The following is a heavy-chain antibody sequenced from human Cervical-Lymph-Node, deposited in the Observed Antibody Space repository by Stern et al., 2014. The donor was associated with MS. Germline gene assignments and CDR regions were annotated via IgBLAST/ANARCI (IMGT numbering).Heavy chain of an antibody. CDR1: GYTFTSYG. V-gene: IGHV1-18*04. D-gene: IGHD2-2*01. CDR2: ISAYNGNT. J-gene: IGHJ5*02. CDR3: ARNRPGCSSTSCYVWFDP. Sequence: QVQLVQSGAEVKKPGASVKVSCKASGYTFTSYGISWVRQAPGQGLEWMGWISAYNGNTNYAQKLKGRVPMTTDTSTSTAYMELRSLRSDDTAVYYCARNRPGCSSTSCYVWFDPWGQGTLVTVSS.